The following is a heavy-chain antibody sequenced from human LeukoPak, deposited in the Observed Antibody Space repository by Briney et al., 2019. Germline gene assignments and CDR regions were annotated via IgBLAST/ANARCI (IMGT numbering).Heavy chain of an antibody. J-gene: IGHJ4*02. V-gene: IGHV3-30-3*01. CDR3: AKVPSTVVTQPNLSYFDY. CDR2: ISYDGSNK. D-gene: IGHD4-23*01. Sequence: GGSLRLSCAASGFTFSSYAMHWVRQAPGKGLEWVAVISYDGSNKYYADSVKGRFTISRDNSKNTLYLQMNSLRAEDTAVYYCAKVPSTVVTQPNLSYFDYWGQGTLVTVSS. CDR1: GFTFSSYA.